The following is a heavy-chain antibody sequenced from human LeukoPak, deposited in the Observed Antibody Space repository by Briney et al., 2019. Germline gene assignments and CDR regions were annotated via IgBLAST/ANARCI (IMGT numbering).Heavy chain of an antibody. Sequence: PSETLSLTCTVSGGSISSYYWSWIRQPAGKGLEWIGRIYTSGSTNYNPSLKSRVTMSVDTSKNQFSLKLSSVTAEDTAVYYCAKNQGPKYQLLYRTVDRPGGYWGQGTLVTVSS. V-gene: IGHV4-4*07. D-gene: IGHD2-2*02. CDR3: AKNQGPKYQLLYRTVDRPGGY. CDR1: GGSISSYY. J-gene: IGHJ4*02. CDR2: IYTSGST.